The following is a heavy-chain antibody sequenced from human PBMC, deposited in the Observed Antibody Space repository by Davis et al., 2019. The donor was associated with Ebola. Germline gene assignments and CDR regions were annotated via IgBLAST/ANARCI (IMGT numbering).Heavy chain of an antibody. Sequence: PSETLSLTCAVYGGSFSGYYWSWIRQPPGKGLEWIGEINHSGSTNYNPSLKSRVTISVDTSKNQFSLKLSSVTAADTAVYYCARINSGYDYGYDYWGQGTLVTVSS. CDR2: INHSGST. CDR3: ARINSGYDYGYDY. D-gene: IGHD5-12*01. J-gene: IGHJ4*02. CDR1: GGSFSGYY. V-gene: IGHV4-34*01.